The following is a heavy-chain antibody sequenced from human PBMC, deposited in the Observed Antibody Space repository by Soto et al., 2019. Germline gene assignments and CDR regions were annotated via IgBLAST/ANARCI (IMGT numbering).Heavy chain of an antibody. J-gene: IGHJ3*02. Sequence: GASVKVSCKTSGYIFTTNGIYWVRQAPGQRLEWMGWINTGNGNTKHSQKFQGRVTISSDTSASTAYMELSSLRSEDTAMYYCARERSNNGYQASDIWGQGTMVTVSS. CDR3: ARERSNNGYQASDI. D-gene: IGHD2-8*01. CDR2: INTGNGNT. CDR1: GYIFTTNG. V-gene: IGHV1-3*04.